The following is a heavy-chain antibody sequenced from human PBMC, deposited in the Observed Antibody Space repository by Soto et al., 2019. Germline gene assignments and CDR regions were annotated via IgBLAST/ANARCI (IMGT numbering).Heavy chain of an antibody. J-gene: IGHJ5*02. V-gene: IGHV4-30-2*01. CDR3: ARGSPSATNWFDP. CDR1: GGSISSGGYS. Sequence: SETLSLTCAVSGGSISSGGYSWSWIRQPPGKGLEWIGYIYHSGSTYYNPSLKSRVTISVDRSKNQFSLKLSSVTAADTAVYYCARGSPSATNWFDPWGQGTLVTVS. CDR2: IYHSGST.